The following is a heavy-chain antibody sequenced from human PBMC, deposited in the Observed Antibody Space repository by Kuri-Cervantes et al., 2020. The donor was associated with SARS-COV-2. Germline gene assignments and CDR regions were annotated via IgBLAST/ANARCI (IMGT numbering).Heavy chain of an antibody. D-gene: IGHD6-13*01. Sequence: SETLSLTCTVSGGSISGYYWSWIRQPAGKGLGWIGSIYHSGSTYYNPSLKSRVTISVDTSKNQFSLKLSSVTAADTAVYYCARLGIAAAGTGDYWGQGTLVTVSS. CDR2: IYHSGST. J-gene: IGHJ4*02. CDR1: GGSISGYY. V-gene: IGHV4-38-2*02. CDR3: ARLGIAAAGTGDY.